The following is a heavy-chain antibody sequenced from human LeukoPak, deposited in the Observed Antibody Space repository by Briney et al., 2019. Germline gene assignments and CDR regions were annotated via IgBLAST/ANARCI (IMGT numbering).Heavy chain of an antibody. D-gene: IGHD1-26*01. CDR2: IKQDGSEK. CDR3: ARDSEWELNAFDI. J-gene: IGHJ3*02. V-gene: IGHV3-7*01. CDR1: GFTFSSYW. Sequence: GGSLRLSCAASGFTFSSYWMSWVRQAPGKGLEWVANIKQDGSEKYYVDSVKGRFTISRDNAKNSLYLQMNSLRAEDTAVYYCARDSEWELNAFDIWGQGTMVTVSS.